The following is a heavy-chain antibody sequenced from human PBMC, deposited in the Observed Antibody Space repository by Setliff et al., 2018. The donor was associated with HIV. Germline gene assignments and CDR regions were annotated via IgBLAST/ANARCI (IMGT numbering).Heavy chain of an antibody. CDR3: TTSLPWFDP. J-gene: IGHJ5*02. CDR2: IYPGDSET. CDR1: GYSFTSYW. Sequence: GASLKISCKGFGYSFTSYWIGWVRQMPGKGLEWMGIIYPGDSETRYSTSFRGQVTISADKSINTAYLQMNSLKTEDTAVYYCTTSLPWFDPWGQGTLVTVSS. V-gene: IGHV5-51*01.